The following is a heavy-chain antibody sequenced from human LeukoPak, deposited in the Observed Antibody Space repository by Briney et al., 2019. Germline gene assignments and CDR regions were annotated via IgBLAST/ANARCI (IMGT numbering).Heavy chain of an antibody. CDR1: GFTFSSYW. J-gene: IGHJ4*02. CDR2: IMSDGSGT. V-gene: IGHV3-74*01. Sequence: PGGSLRLSCAASGFTFSSYWMHWVRQAPGKGLVWVSRIMSDGSGTSYADSVKGRFTISRDNAKNTLYLQMNSLRAEDTAVYYCARDYSYGLNYWGQGTLVTVSS. D-gene: IGHD5-18*01. CDR3: ARDYSYGLNY.